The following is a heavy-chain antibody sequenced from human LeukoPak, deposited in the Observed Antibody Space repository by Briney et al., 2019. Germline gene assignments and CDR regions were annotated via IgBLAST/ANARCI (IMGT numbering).Heavy chain of an antibody. D-gene: IGHD5-18*01. V-gene: IGHV3-23*01. Sequence: PGGSLRLSCAASGFTFSSYAMSWVRQAPGKGLEWVSAISVSGGSTYYADSVKGRFTISRDNSKNTLYLQMNSLRAEDTAVYYCAKDPVETAMALTYYYSYGMDVWGQGTTVTVSS. CDR2: ISVSGGST. CDR3: AKDPVETAMALTYYYSYGMDV. CDR1: GFTFSSYA. J-gene: IGHJ6*02.